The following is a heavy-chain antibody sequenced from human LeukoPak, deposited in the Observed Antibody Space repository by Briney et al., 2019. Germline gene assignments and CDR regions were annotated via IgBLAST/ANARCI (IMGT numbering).Heavy chain of an antibody. Sequence: GGSLRLSCAASGFTFSSFGMHWVRQAPGKGLEWVSYISPSGTTIYYADSVKGRFTISRDNPKSSLYLQMNSLRAEDTAVYYCARGGTWYDYWGQGTLVAVSS. CDR1: GFTFSSFG. V-gene: IGHV3-48*04. D-gene: IGHD6-13*01. CDR3: ARGGTWYDY. J-gene: IGHJ4*02. CDR2: ISPSGTTI.